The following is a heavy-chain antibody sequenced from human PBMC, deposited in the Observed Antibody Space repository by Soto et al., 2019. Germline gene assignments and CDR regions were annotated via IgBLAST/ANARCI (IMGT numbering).Heavy chain of an antibody. CDR3: ASPGYGDWRYMDV. CDR2: IWYDGSNK. Sequence: PRGSLRLSCAASGFTFSSYGMHWVGQAPGKGLEWVAVIWYDGSNKYYADSVKGRFTISRDNSKNTLYLQMNSLRAEDTAVYYCASPGYGDWRYMDVWGKGTTVTV. CDR1: GFTFSSYG. J-gene: IGHJ6*03. V-gene: IGHV3-33*01. D-gene: IGHD4-17*01.